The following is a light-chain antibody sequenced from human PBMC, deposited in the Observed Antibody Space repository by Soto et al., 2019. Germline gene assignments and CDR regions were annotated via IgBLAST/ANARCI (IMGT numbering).Light chain of an antibody. Sequence: EIVLTQSPGTLSLSPGERATRSCRASQRVSSGYLAWYQQKPGQAPRLLIYGASSRATGIPDRFSGSGSGTDFTLTISSLEPEDFAVYYCQQRSNWITFGQGTRLEI. CDR1: QRVSSGY. CDR3: QQRSNWIT. V-gene: IGKV3D-20*02. CDR2: GAS. J-gene: IGKJ5*01.